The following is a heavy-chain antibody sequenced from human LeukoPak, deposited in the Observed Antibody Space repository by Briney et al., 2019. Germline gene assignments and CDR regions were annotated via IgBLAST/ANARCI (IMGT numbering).Heavy chain of an antibody. CDR3: AKDRVVYYYDSSGSYYFDY. D-gene: IGHD3-22*01. V-gene: IGHV3-23*01. CDR2: ISGSGGST. Sequence: GGSLRLSCAASGFTFSSYAMSWVRQAPGKGLEWVSAISGSGGSTYYADSVKGRFTISRDNSRNTLYPQMNSLRAEDTAVYYCAKDRVVYYYDSSGSYYFDYWGQGTLVTVSS. CDR1: GFTFSSYA. J-gene: IGHJ4*02.